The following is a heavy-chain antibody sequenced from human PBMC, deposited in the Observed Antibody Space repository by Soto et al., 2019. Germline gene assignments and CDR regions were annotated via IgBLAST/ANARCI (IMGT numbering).Heavy chain of an antibody. CDR3: ASSPPQTVEFDY. CDR1: GFTFSSYW. D-gene: IGHD4-17*01. V-gene: IGHV3-74*01. J-gene: IGHJ4*02. CDR2: INSDGSST. Sequence: GGSLRLSCAASGFTFSSYWMHWVRQAPGKGLVWVSRINSDGSSTSYADSVKGRFTISRDNAKNTLYLQMNSVRAEDTAVYYCASSPPQTVEFDYWGQGTLVTVSS.